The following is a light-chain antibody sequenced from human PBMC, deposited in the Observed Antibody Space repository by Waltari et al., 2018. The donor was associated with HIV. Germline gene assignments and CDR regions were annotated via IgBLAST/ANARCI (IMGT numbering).Light chain of an antibody. V-gene: IGLV2-14*01. CDR1: SLAVVDFES. Sequence: QSALTQPASVSGSPGQSITIPCTATSLAVVDFESVSWYQHHPGKAPRHLIYEVTKRLSGVSSRFSGSKSGSTASLTISGLQSEDEADLYCCADISGSALVFGGGTKVTVL. J-gene: IGLJ3*02. CDR2: EVT. CDR3: CADISGSALV.